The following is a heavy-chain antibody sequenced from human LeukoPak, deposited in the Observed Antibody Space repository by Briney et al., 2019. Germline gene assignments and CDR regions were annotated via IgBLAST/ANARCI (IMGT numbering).Heavy chain of an antibody. Sequence: PSETLSLTCTVSGGSISSSSYYWGWIRQPPGKGLEWIGSIYYSGSTYYNPSLKSRVTISVDTSKNQFSLKLSSVTAADTAVYYCARRGFSSGRRSAAVDPWGQGTLVTVSS. CDR1: GGSISSSSYY. V-gene: IGHV4-39*07. CDR2: IYYSGST. D-gene: IGHD3-22*01. J-gene: IGHJ5*02. CDR3: ARRGFSSGRRSAAVDP.